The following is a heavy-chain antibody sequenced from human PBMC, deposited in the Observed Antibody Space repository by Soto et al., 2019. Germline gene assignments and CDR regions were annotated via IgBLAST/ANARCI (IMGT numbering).Heavy chain of an antibody. CDR2: ISAHNGNT. Sequence: QVHLVQSGAEVKKPGASVKVSCKGSGYAFTTYGITWVRQAPGQGLEWMGWISAHNGNTNYAQKLQGRVTVTRDTSPSTAYMELRSRGSAVTAVYYCARGRYGDYWGQGALVTVSS. CDR3: ARGRYGDY. V-gene: IGHV1-18*01. D-gene: IGHD1-1*01. CDR1: GYAFTTYG. J-gene: IGHJ4*02.